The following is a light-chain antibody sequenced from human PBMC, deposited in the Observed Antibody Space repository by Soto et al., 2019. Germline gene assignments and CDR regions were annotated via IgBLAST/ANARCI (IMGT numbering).Light chain of an antibody. J-gene: IGKJ5*01. V-gene: IGKV3-20*01. CDR1: QTVSSSF. CDR3: QQYGSSPPIT. CDR2: GAS. Sequence: EIVLTQSPATLSLSPGERATLSCRASQTVSSSFLAWYRQKPGQAPRLLIYGASSRATGIPDRFSGSGSGTDFTLTISRLEPEDLAVYYCQQYGSSPPITFGQGTRLEIK.